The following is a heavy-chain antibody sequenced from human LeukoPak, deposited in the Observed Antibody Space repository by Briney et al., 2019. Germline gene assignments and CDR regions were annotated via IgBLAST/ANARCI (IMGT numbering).Heavy chain of an antibody. CDR1: GFTFSSYG. CDR3: AKAVYGRRGVATIPLDY. Sequence: PGGSLRLSCAASGFTFSSYGMSWVRQAPGKGLEWVSAISGSGGSTYYADSVKGRFTISRDNSKNTLYLQMNSLRAEDTAVYYCAKAVYGRRGVATIPLDYWGQGTLVTVSS. V-gene: IGHV3-23*01. CDR2: ISGSGGST. J-gene: IGHJ4*02. D-gene: IGHD5-12*01.